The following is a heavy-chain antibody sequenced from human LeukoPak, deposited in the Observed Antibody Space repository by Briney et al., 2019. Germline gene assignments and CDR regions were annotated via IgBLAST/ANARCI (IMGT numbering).Heavy chain of an antibody. V-gene: IGHV1-3*03. Sequence: EASVKVSCKASRYTFTSYAMHWVRQAPGQRLEWMGWINAGNGNTKYSQEFQGGVTITRDTSASTAYMELSSLRSEDMAVYYCARGAILWFGELLPFDYWGQGTLVTVSS. CDR1: RYTFTSYA. J-gene: IGHJ4*02. CDR3: ARGAILWFGELLPFDY. D-gene: IGHD3-10*01. CDR2: INAGNGNT.